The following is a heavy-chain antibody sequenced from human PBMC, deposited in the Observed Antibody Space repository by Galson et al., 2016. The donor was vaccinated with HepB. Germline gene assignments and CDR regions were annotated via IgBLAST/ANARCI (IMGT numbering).Heavy chain of an antibody. CDR1: GGSVSSYY. J-gene: IGHJ4*02. CDR3: ARMPDF. V-gene: IGHV4-59*08. CDR2: IYYSGSS. Sequence: DTLSLTCTVSGGSVSSYYWSWIRQPPGKGLEYIGYIYYSGSSSYNPSLRSRVTISADTSKTQLSLKLSSVTASDTAMYYCARMPDFWGQGTLVTVSS. D-gene: IGHD2-2*01.